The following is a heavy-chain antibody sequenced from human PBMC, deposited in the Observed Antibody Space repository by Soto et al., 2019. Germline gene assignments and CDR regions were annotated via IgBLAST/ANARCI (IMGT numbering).Heavy chain of an antibody. CDR3: ARVPGDFWSGYYSWFDP. CDR1: CCSLRSSSCH. D-gene: IGHD3-3*01. CDR2: IKYSGTT. J-gene: IGHJ5*02. V-gene: IGHV4-39*06. Sequence: SETLSPTCPVSCCSLRSSSCHWGWVRQPPGKGLEWIGSIKYSGTTFYNPSLKSRVTLSVDTSKNQFALKLSSVTAADTAVYYCARVPGDFWSGYYSWFDPWGQGNMVTVSS.